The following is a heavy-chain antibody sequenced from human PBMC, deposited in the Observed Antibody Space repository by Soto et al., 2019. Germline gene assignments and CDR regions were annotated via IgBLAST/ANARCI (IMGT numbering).Heavy chain of an antibody. V-gene: IGHV3-72*01. CDR3: ARDSQKVGTTRLYFGL. CDR2: SRDKAQGYST. CDR1: GFTLSDHY. D-gene: IGHD1-26*01. Sequence: PGGSLRLSCAGSGFTLSDHYIDWVRQAPGKGLEWVGRSRDKAQGYSTAYAASVKGRFTTSRDESKNSVYLQMNSLKTEDTAVYYCARDSQKVGTTRLYFGLWGRGTLVTVSS. J-gene: IGHJ2*01.